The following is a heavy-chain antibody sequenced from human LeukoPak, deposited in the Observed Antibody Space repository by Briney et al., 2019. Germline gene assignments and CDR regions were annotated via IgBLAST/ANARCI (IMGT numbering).Heavy chain of an antibody. CDR2: IYYSGST. D-gene: IGHD3-3*01. CDR3: ARVGREDDFWSGYYNAFDI. CDR1: GGSISSSSYY. Sequence: KPSETLSLTCTVSGGSISSSSYYWGWIRQPPGKGPEWIGSIYYSGSTYYNPSLKSRVTISVDTSKNQFSLKLSSVTAADTAVYYCARVGREDDFWSGYYNAFDIWGQGTMVTVSS. J-gene: IGHJ3*02. V-gene: IGHV4-39*07.